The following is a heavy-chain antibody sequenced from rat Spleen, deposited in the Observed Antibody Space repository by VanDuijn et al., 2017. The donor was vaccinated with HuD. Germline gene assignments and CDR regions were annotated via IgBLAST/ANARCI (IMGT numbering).Heavy chain of an antibody. CDR1: GFTFSNYD. CDR3: ARLSGLDYVMDA. J-gene: IGHJ4*01. D-gene: IGHD1-4*01. Sequence: EVQLVESGGGLVQPGRSLKLSCAASGFTFSNYDMAWVRQAPTKGLEWVASISPSGGSTYYRDSVKGRFTVSRDNAKSTLYLQMDSLRSEDTATYYCARLSGLDYVMDAWGQGASVTVSS. V-gene: IGHV5-25*01. CDR2: ISPSGGST.